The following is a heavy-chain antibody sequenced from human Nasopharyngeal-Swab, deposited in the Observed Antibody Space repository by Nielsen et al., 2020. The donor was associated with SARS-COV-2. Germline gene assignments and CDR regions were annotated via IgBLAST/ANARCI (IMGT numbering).Heavy chain of an antibody. Sequence: CISQSPGRWVEWIGEITHSGSTNYNPSLKSRVTISVDTSKNQFSLKLSSVTAADTAVYYCARGKRSNYFRVSPPNWFDPWGQGTLVTVSS. V-gene: IGHV4-34*01. CDR2: ITHSGST. J-gene: IGHJ5*02. CDR3: ARGKRSNYFRVSPPNWFDP. D-gene: IGHD2/OR15-2a*01.